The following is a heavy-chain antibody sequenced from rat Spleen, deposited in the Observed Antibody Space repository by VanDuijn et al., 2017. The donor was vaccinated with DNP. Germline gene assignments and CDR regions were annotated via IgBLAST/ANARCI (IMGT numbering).Heavy chain of an antibody. D-gene: IGHD5-1*01. CDR2: ISYDGSNT. CDR1: GFIFSNYW. V-gene: IGHV5-29*01. Sequence: EVQLVESGGGPVQPGRSLKLSCVASGFIFSNYWMTWIRQAPKKGLEWVATISYDGSNTYSRDSVKGRFTISRDNAKSTLYLQMDSLRSEDTATYYCARDGKLANWGQGVMVTVSS. J-gene: IGHJ2*01. CDR3: ARDGKLAN.